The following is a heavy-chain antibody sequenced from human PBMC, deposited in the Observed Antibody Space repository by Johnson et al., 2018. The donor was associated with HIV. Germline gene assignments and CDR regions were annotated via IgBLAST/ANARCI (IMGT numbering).Heavy chain of an antibody. Sequence: VQLLESGGGLVQPGGSLRLSCAASGFTVSSNYMSWVRQAPGKGLEWVSVIYSGGSTYYADSVKGRFTISRDNSKNKLYLQMNSLRAEDTAVDYCARGGGCGGDCYSGYDAFDIWGQGTMVTVSS. J-gene: IGHJ3*02. CDR1: GFTVSSNY. CDR3: ARGGGCGGDCYSGYDAFDI. CDR2: IYSGGST. V-gene: IGHV3-66*02. D-gene: IGHD2-21*01.